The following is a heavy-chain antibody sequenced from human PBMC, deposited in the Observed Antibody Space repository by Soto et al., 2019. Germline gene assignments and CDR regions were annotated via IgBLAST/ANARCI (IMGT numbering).Heavy chain of an antibody. V-gene: IGHV3-21*01. J-gene: IGHJ4*02. D-gene: IGHD3-22*01. CDR3: ARDRGGYYYDSSGYYDY. CDR2: ISSSSSYI. Sequence: EVQLVESGGGLVKPGGSLRLSCAASGFTFSSYSMNWVRQAPGKGLEWVSSISSSSSYIYYADSVKGRFTISRDNAKNSLYLQRNSLRAEDTAVYYCARDRGGYYYDSSGYYDYWGQGTLVTVSS. CDR1: GFTFSSYS.